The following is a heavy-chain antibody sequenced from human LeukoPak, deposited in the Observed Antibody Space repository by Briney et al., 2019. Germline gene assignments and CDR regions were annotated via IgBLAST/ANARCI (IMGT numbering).Heavy chain of an antibody. V-gene: IGHV4-4*07. J-gene: IGHJ4*02. Sequence: PSETLSLTCTVSGGSISSYYWSWIRQPAGQGLEWSGRIYTSGSTNYNPSLKSRVTMSVDTSKNQFSLKLSSVTAADTAVYYCARGAYCSSTSCYAEAIAGWGQGTLVTVSS. CDR1: GGSISSYY. D-gene: IGHD2-2*01. CDR2: IYTSGST. CDR3: ARGAYCSSTSCYAEAIAG.